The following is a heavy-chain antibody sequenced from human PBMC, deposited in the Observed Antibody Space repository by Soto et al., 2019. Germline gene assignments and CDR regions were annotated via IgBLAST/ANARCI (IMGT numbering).Heavy chain of an antibody. CDR2: ISGSGST. V-gene: IGHV3-23*01. CDR1: GFTVSSYA. D-gene: IGHD3-16*01. CDR3: AKALRFTFTTGYYMDV. J-gene: IGHJ6*03. Sequence: EVQLLESGGGLVQPWGSLRLSCAASGFTVSSYAMSWFRQAPGKGLEWVSAISGSGSTYSADSVKGRFTISRDSSKNTVYLEMNSLRAEDTAVYYCAKALRFTFTTGYYMDVWGRGATVTVSS.